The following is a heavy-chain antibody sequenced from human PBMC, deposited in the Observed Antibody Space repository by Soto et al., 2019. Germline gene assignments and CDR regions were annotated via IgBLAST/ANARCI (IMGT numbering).Heavy chain of an antibody. Sequence: ESLKISCKASGYRFSTYWIGWVRQRPGKGPEWMAIIYPGDSDTRENPSFQGQVTISADKSSNTVHLQWRSLKASDTAIYYCARLGGIVDTGTWIQWGQGTPGTVS. J-gene: IGHJ4*02. CDR3: ARLGGIVDTGTWIQ. CDR2: IYPGDSDT. CDR1: GYRFSTYW. V-gene: IGHV5-51*01. D-gene: IGHD1-1*01.